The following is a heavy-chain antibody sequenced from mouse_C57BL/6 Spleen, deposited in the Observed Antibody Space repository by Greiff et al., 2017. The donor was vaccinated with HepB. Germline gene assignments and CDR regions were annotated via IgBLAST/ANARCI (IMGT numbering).Heavy chain of an antibody. CDR3: ASVTTDYFDY. CDR2: IDPNSGGT. CDR1: GYTFTSYW. V-gene: IGHV1-72*01. D-gene: IGHD1-1*01. Sequence: QVQLQQPGAELVKPGASVKLSCKASGYTFTSYWMHWVKQRPGRGLEWMGRIDPNSGGTKYNEKFKSKATLTVDKPSSTAYMQLSSLTSEDSAVYYCASVTTDYFDYWGQGTTLTVSS. J-gene: IGHJ2*01.